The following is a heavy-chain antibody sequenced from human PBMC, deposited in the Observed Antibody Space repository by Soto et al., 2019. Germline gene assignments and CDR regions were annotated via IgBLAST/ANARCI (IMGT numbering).Heavy chain of an antibody. CDR2: ISALNGNT. D-gene: IGHD3-10*01. CDR3: ARVYASGSYMAFDF. Sequence: QVQLVQSGAEVKKPGASVKVSCKASGYTFTHYGISWVRQAPGQGLAWMGWISALNGNTKYVDNFQDSVTMTTGTSTNTSYMEVRRLRSDDTAMYYCARVYASGSYMAFDFWGQGTMVTVSS. J-gene: IGHJ3*01. CDR1: GYTFTHYG. V-gene: IGHV1-18*01.